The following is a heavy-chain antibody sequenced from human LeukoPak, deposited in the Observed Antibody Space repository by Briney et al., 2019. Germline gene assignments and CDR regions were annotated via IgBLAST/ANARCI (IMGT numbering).Heavy chain of an antibody. D-gene: IGHD3-3*01. Sequence: SETLSLTCTVSGGSISSYYWSWIRQPPGKRREGIGYTYYSGSTNYNPSLKSRVTISVETSKNQFSLKLSSVTAADTAVYYCARVSAQGVFDYWXXGTXXXVS. CDR2: TYYSGST. J-gene: IGHJ4*01. CDR3: ARVSAQGVFDY. V-gene: IGHV4-59*01. CDR1: GGSISSYY.